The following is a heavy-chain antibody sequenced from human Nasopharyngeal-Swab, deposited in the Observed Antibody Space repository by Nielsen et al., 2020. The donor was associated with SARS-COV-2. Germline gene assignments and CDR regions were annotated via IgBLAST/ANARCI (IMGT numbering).Heavy chain of an antibody. J-gene: IGHJ4*02. CDR1: GYTLTTYA. V-gene: IGHV1-3*01. Sequence: ASVKVSCKASGYTLTTYAMHWVRQAPGQRLEWLGWINAANGDTKYSQKIQGRVTITRDTSASTVYMELSSLRSEDTAVYYCAGGSSNRYYFDYWGQGTLVTVSS. D-gene: IGHD2-2*01. CDR3: AGGSSNRYYFDY. CDR2: INAANGDT.